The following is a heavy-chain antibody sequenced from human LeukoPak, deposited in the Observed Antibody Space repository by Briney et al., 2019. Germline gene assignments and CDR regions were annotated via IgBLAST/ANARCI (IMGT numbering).Heavy chain of an antibody. CDR3: ARDRDVEMATIPLGY. CDR1: GGTFSSHS. CDR2: IIPVFGAT. J-gene: IGHJ4*02. Sequence: GASVKVSCKASGGTFSSHSLTWVRLAPGQGLEWMGGIIPVFGATNYAQKFQGRVTITADKSTSTAYMELSSLRSEDTAVYYCARDRDVEMATIPLGYWGQGTLVTVSS. V-gene: IGHV1-69*06. D-gene: IGHD5-24*01.